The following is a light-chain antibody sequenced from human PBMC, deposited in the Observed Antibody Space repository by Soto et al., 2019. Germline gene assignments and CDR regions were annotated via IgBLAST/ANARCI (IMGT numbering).Light chain of an antibody. CDR1: QSISSY. Sequence: DFQMTQSPSSLSASVGDRVTITCRASQSISSYLNWYQQKPGKAPKLLIYAASSLQSGVPSRFSGSGSGTDFNLTISSLQPEDFATYYCQQSYSTSWTFGQGTKVEIK. CDR2: AAS. V-gene: IGKV1-39*01. CDR3: QQSYSTSWT. J-gene: IGKJ1*01.